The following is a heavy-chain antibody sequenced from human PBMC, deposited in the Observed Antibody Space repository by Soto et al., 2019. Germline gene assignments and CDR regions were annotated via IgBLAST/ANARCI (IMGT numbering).Heavy chain of an antibody. CDR1: GFSFSSFS. CDR2: ISSGSSVK. CDR3: ATDRFCTTNTCYSEKNY. V-gene: IGHV3-48*04. Sequence: EVQLVESGGGLVQPGGSLKLSCAASGFSFSSFSMNWVRQATGKGLEWVSYISSGSSVKFYADSVKGRFTISRDNANNLLYLQMHSLRGADTAVYYCATDRFCTTNTCYSEKNYWGQGALVTVSS. D-gene: IGHD2-21*02. J-gene: IGHJ4*02.